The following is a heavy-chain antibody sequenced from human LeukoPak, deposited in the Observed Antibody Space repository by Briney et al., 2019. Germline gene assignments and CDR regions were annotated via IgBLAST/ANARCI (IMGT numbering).Heavy chain of an antibody. CDR3: ARGLRGWYPH. J-gene: IGHJ4*02. V-gene: IGHV4-34*01. D-gene: IGHD6-19*01. Sequence: SETLSLTCAVYGGSFSGYYWSWIRQPPGKGLEWIGEINHSGSTNYNPSLKSRVTISVDTSKNQFSLKLSSVTAADTAVYYCARGLRGWYPHWGQGTLVTVSS. CDR1: GGSFSGYY. CDR2: INHSGST.